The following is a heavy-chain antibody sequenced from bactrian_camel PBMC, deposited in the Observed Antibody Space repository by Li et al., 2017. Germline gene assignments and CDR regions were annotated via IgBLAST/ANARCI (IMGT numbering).Heavy chain of an antibody. J-gene: IGHJ4*01. CDR3: ATEECASGAWCHRNY. Sequence: HVQLVESGGGLVQPGGSLRLSCAVNGFTSSSYYIYWVRQAPGKGLEWVSSIYTGGGTTYYADSVKGRFTISRDIAKNTLYLQLNSLKTEDTAMYYCATEECASGAWCHRNYWGQGTQVTVS. CDR2: IYTGGGTT. CDR1: GFTSSSYY. D-gene: IGHD1*01. V-gene: IGHV3-2*01.